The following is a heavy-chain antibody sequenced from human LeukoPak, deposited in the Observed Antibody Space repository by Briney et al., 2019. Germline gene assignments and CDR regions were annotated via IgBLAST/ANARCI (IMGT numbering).Heavy chain of an antibody. J-gene: IGHJ4*02. CDR1: GGSFSGYY. Sequence: SEALSLTCAVYGGSFSGYYWSWIRQPPGKGLEWIGEINHSGSTNYNPSLKSRVTISVDTSKNQFSLKLSSVTAADTAVYYCARGAPDDSSGYFPFDYWGQGTLVTVSS. CDR3: ARGAPDDSSGYFPFDY. CDR2: INHSGST. V-gene: IGHV4-34*01. D-gene: IGHD3-22*01.